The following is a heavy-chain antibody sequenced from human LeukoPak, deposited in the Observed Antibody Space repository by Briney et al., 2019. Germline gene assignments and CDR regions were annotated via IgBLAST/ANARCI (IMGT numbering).Heavy chain of an antibody. V-gene: IGHV4-61*02. CDR3: PRTAYDILAGYYSGGGPFDS. J-gene: IGHJ4*02. CDR1: GGSISSTGYY. Sequence: SETLSLTCTVSGGSISSTGYYWTWIRQPAGKGLEWIGRIYPSGRTNYNPSLKSRDTISIATSQKQFSLRLSSVTAADTVVFFCPRTAYDILAGYYSGGGPFDSWGQGTLVTVSS. CDR2: IYPSGRT. D-gene: IGHD3-9*01.